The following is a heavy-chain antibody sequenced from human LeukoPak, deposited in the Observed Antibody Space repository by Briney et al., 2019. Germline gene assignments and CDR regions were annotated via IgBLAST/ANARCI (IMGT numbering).Heavy chain of an antibody. Sequence: GSLRLSCAASGFTFSSYSMNWVRQAPGKGLEWVSSISSSSSYIYYADSVKGRFTISRDNAKNSLYLQMNSLRAEDTAVYYCARVLRRITIFGVVIILDVWGKGATVTVSS. CDR3: ARVLRRITIFGVVIILDV. CDR2: ISSSSSYI. V-gene: IGHV3-21*01. J-gene: IGHJ6*04. CDR1: GFTFSSYS. D-gene: IGHD3-3*01.